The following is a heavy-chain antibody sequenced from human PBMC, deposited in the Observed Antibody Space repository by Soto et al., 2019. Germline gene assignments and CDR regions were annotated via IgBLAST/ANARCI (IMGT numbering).Heavy chain of an antibody. Sequence: SETLSLTCAVYGGCFSGYYWSWIRQPPGKGLEWIGEINHSGSTNYNPSLKSRVTISVDTSKNQFSLKLSSVTAADTAVYYCARGRHDYGDYSLFDYWGQGTLVTVSS. CDR2: INHSGST. CDR1: GGCFSGYY. D-gene: IGHD4-17*01. J-gene: IGHJ4*02. CDR3: ARGRHDYGDYSLFDY. V-gene: IGHV4-34*01.